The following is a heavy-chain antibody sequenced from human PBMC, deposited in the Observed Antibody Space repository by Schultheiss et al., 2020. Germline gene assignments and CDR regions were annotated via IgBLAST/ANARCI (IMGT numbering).Heavy chain of an antibody. J-gene: IGHJ4*02. CDR3: ARSPVGGDSNYYFDY. D-gene: IGHD2-21*01. Sequence: SETLSLTCAVSGGSISSSNWWSWVRQPPGQGLEWIGSIYYSGSTNYNPSLKSRVTISVDTSKNQFSLKLSSVTAADTAVYYCARSPVGGDSNYYFDYWGQGTLVTVSS. CDR2: IYYSGST. CDR1: GGSISSSNW. V-gene: IGHV4-4*02.